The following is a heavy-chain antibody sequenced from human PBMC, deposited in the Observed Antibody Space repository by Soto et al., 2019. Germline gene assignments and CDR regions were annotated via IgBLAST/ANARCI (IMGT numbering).Heavy chain of an antibody. Sequence: PVESLKISCKGSGYSFTSYWIGWVRQMPGKGLEWMGIIYPGDSDTRYSPSFQGQVTISADKSISTAYLQWSSLKASDTAMYYCARLKRDGYSMNHYYYGMDVWGQGTTVTVSS. V-gene: IGHV5-51*01. J-gene: IGHJ6*02. CDR3: ARLKRDGYSMNHYYYGMDV. CDR2: IYPGDSDT. CDR1: GYSFTSYW. D-gene: IGHD4-4*01.